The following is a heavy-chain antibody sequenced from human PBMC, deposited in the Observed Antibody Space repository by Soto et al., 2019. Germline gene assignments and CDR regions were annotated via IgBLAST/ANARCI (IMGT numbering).Heavy chain of an antibody. V-gene: IGHV3-23*01. CDR3: AKDGGSVCSGGTCYFQAPDY. J-gene: IGHJ4*02. CDR1: GFTFSSYA. CDR2: IDGSGRNT. Sequence: GGSLRLSCVASGFTFSSYAMSWVRQAPGKGLEWVSGIDGSGRNTYYADSVKGRFTISRDNSKNTLSVQMNGLRVEDTALYYCAKDGGSVCSGGTCYFQAPDYWGQGTLVTVSS. D-gene: IGHD2-15*01.